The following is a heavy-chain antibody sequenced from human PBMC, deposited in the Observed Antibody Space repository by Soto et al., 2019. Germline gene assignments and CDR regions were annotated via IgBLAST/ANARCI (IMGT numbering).Heavy chain of an antibody. V-gene: IGHV1-69*13. CDR1: GGTFSRYA. J-gene: IGHJ4*02. D-gene: IGHD3-22*01. CDR3: ARDGTLYDSSGYYYLY. CDR2: IIPMFGKA. Sequence: GASVKVSCKASGGTFSRYAINWVRQAPGQGLEWMGGIIPMFGKANYAQKFQDRVTITADDSTSTGYMELRSLTSEDTAVYYCARDGTLYDSSGYYYLYWGQGTLVTVSS.